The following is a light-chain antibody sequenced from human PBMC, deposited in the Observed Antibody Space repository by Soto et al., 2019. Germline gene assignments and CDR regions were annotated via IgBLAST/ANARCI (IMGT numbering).Light chain of an antibody. Sequence: DIQMTQSPSSLSASVGDRVTITCRASQSISSYLNWYQQKPGKAPKLLIYAASSLQSGVPSRFSGSGSGTDVTLTISSLQPEDFATYACQQSDSTPMSSFGQGTKLEIK. CDR1: QSISSY. CDR3: QQSDSTPMSS. V-gene: IGKV1-39*01. J-gene: IGKJ2*01. CDR2: AAS.